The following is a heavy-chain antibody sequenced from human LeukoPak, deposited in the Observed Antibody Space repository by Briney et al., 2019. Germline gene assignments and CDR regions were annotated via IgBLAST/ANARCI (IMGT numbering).Heavy chain of an antibody. CDR3: ARGLVLATDDAFDI. D-gene: IGHD5-12*01. J-gene: IGHJ3*02. CDR1: GASIRSYF. V-gene: IGHV4-59*01. Sequence: SETLSLTCSVSGASIRSYFWSWIRQSPGKGLEWIGYVYDNDLSNFNPSLESRVTILVDRSKSQFSLKLRSVTAADTAVYYCARGLVLATDDAFDIWGPGTMVTVSS. CDR2: VYDNDLS.